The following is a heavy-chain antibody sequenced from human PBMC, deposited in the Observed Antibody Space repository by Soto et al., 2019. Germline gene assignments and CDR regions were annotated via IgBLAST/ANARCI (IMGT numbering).Heavy chain of an antibody. CDR2: ISYDGSNK. J-gene: IGHJ4*02. Sequence: GGSLRLSCAASGFTFSSYAMHWVRQAPGKGLEWVAVISYDGSNKYYADSVKGRFTISRDNSKNTLYLQMNSLRAEDTAVYYCARDLPQLVPELFDYWGQGTLVTVSS. V-gene: IGHV3-30-3*01. CDR1: GFTFSSYA. D-gene: IGHD6-13*01. CDR3: ARDLPQLVPELFDY.